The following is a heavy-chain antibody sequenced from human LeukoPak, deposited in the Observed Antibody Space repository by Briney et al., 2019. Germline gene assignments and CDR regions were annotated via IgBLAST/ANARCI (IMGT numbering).Heavy chain of an antibody. J-gene: IGHJ5*02. CDR2: IIPIFGTA. D-gene: IGHD2-2*01. CDR1: GGTFSSYA. CDR3: ARSPTYQRYNWFGP. V-gene: IGHV1-69*05. Sequence: ASVKVSCKASGGTFSSYAISWVRQAPGQGLEWMGGIIPIFGTANYAQKFQGRVTITTDESTSTAYMELSSLRSEDTAVYYCARSPTYQRYNWFGPWGQGTLVTVSS.